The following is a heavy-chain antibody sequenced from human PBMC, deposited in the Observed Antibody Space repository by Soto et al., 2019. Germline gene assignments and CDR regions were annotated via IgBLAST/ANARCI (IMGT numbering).Heavy chain of an antibody. D-gene: IGHD3-3*01. CDR3: AKDGGRYYDFWSGYSNYYYGMDV. CDR1: GFTFSSYG. Sequence: PGGSLRLSCAASGFTFSSYGMHWVRQAPGKGLEWVAVISYDGSNKYYADSVKGRFTISRDNSKNTLYLQMNSLRAEDTAVYYCAKDGGRYYDFWSGYSNYYYGMDVWGQGTTVTVSS. V-gene: IGHV3-30*18. J-gene: IGHJ6*02. CDR2: ISYDGSNK.